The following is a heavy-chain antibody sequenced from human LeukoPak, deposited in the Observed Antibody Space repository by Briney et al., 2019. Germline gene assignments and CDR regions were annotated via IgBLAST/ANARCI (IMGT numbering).Heavy chain of an antibody. CDR3: AKGYCSSTSCRLFDY. CDR1: GFTFSSYG. J-gene: IGHJ4*02. D-gene: IGHD2-2*01. Sequence: PGGSLRLSCAASGFTFSSYGMHWVRQAPGKGLEWVAVISYDGSNKYYADSVKGRFTISRDNSKNTLYLQMNSLRAEDTAVYYCAKGYCSSTSCRLFDYWGQGTLVTVSS. CDR2: ISYDGSNK. V-gene: IGHV3-30*18.